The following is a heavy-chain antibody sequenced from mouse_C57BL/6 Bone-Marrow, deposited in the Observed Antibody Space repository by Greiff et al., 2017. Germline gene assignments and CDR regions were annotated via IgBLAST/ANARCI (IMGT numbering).Heavy chain of an antibody. J-gene: IGHJ4*01. CDR1: GYSITSGYY. Sequence: VQLQQSGPGLVKPSQSLSLTCSVTGYSITSGYYWNWIRQFPGNKLEWMGYISYDGSNNYNPSLNNRISITRDTSKNPFFLKLNSGPPEDTTTKYCARYRTTVGGAMDYWGQGTSVTVSS. CDR3: ARYRTTVGGAMDY. CDR2: ISYDGSN. D-gene: IGHD1-1*01. V-gene: IGHV3-6*01.